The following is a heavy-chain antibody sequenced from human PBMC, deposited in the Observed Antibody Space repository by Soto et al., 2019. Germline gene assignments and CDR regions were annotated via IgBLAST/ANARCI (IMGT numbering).Heavy chain of an antibody. D-gene: IGHD3-10*01. Sequence: EVQLLESGGGLVQPGGSLRLSCTVSGVTFSNYAMNWVRQAPGKGLEWVSSLSGSGGTTYYADSVKGRFIISRDNSKNTLYLLMNSLRAEDTVLYYCAKQRADYGSGADTFYFDSWGQGALVTVSS. CDR3: AKQRADYGSGADTFYFDS. J-gene: IGHJ4*02. CDR1: GVTFSNYA. CDR2: LSGSGGTT. V-gene: IGHV3-23*01.